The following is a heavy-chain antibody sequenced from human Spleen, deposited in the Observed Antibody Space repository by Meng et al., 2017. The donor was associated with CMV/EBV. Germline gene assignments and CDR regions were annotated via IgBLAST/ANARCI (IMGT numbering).Heavy chain of an antibody. Sequence: SLTCTVSGGSIGDNNWWTWVRQTPGKGLEWIGEIYRSGTTNYNPSLKSRVTLSLDKSKNHFSLKLRSVTAADTARYYCARDSGNYFDYWGQGTLVTVSS. CDR2: IYRSGTT. CDR3: ARDSGNYFDY. D-gene: IGHD1-26*01. CDR1: GGSIGDNNW. J-gene: IGHJ4*02. V-gene: IGHV4-4*02.